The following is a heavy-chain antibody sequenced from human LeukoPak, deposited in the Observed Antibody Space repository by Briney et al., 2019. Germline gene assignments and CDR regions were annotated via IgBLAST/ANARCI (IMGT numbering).Heavy chain of an antibody. CDR3: ARAPSRTSRKAVALPFDP. CDR1: GYTFTSYD. Sequence: ASVKVSCKASGYTFTSYDINWVRQATGQGLEWMGRMNPNSGNTGYAQKFQGRVTMTRNTSISTAYMELSSLRSEDTAVYYCARAPSRTSRKAVALPFDPWGQGTLVTVSS. J-gene: IGHJ5*02. CDR2: MNPNSGNT. V-gene: IGHV1-8*01. D-gene: IGHD6-19*01.